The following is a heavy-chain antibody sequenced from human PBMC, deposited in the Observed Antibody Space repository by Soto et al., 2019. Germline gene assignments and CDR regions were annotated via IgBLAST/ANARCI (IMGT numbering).Heavy chain of an antibody. J-gene: IGHJ6*02. CDR2: IYSGGST. D-gene: IGHD2-15*01. CDR3: ARDHGCSGGSCYLGYYGMDV. CDR1: GFTVSSNY. V-gene: IGHV3-66*01. Sequence: PGGSLRLSCAASGFTVSSNYMSWVRQAPGKGLEWVSVIYSGGSTYYADSVKGRFTISRDNSKNTLYLQMNSLRAEDTAVYYCARDHGCSGGSCYLGYYGMDVWGQGTTVTVSS.